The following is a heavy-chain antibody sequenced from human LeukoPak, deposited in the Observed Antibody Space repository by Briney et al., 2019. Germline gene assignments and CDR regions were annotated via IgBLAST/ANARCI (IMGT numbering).Heavy chain of an antibody. CDR1: GYTFTNYD. Sequence: ASVKVSCKTSGYTFTNYDISWVRQAPGQGLEWMGWISTYNGNTKYAQNLQGRVTMTTDTSTTTAYMELRSLRSDDMAVYYCARGQQEFDYWGQGTLVTVPS. V-gene: IGHV1-18*03. CDR2: ISTYNGNT. D-gene: IGHD6-13*01. J-gene: IGHJ4*02. CDR3: ARGQQEFDY.